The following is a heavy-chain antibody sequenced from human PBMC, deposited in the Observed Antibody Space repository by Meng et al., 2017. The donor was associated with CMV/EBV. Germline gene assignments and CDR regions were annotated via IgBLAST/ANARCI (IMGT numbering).Heavy chain of an antibody. CDR3: ARDGYSSSWHY. CDR1: GFTFSSYW. J-gene: IGHJ4*02. Sequence: GESLKISCAASGFTFSSYWMSWVRQAPGKGLEWVANIKQDGSEKYYMDSVKGRFTISRDNAKNSLYLQMNSLRAEDTAVYYCARDGYSSSWHYWGQGTLVTVSS. V-gene: IGHV3-7*01. D-gene: IGHD6-6*01. CDR2: IKQDGSEK.